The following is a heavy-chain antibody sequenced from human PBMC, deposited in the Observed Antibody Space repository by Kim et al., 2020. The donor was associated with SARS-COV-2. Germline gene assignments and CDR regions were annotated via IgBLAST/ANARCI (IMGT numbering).Heavy chain of an antibody. CDR2: VNSNSGGT. V-gene: IGHV1-2*02. D-gene: IGHD3-10*01. CDR1: GYTFTGHY. J-gene: IGHJ3*02. CDR3: ARRGSGTPSAFDI. Sequence: ASVKVSCKASGYTFTGHYMHWVRQAPGQGLEWMGWVNSNSGGTNYAQKLQGRVTMTRDTSISTAYMELRRLRSDDTAVYYCARRGSGTPSAFDIWGQGTMGTGSS.